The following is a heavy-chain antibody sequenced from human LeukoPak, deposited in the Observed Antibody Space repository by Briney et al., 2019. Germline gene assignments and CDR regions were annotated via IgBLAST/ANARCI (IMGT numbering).Heavy chain of an antibody. CDR2: IYTSGST. V-gene: IGHV4-4*07. Sequence: SETLSLTCTVSGGSISSYYWSWIRQPAGKGLEWIGRIYTSGSTNYNPSLKSRVTISVDTSKNQFSLKLSSVTAADTAVYYCARDGTRVGAFDIWGQGTMVTVSS. D-gene: IGHD1-14*01. CDR3: ARDGTRVGAFDI. J-gene: IGHJ3*02. CDR1: GGSISSYY.